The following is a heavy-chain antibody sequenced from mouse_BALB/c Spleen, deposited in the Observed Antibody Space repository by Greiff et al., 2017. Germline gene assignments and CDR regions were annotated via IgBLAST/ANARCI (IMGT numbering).Heavy chain of an antibody. J-gene: IGHJ3*01. CDR1: GFTFSSFG. CDR3: ARSGSPEDSSGYGFAC. V-gene: IGHV5-17*02. D-gene: IGHD3-2*01. CDR2: ISSGSSTI. Sequence: EVMLVESGGGLVQPGGSRKLSCAASGFTFSSFGMHWVRQAPEKGLEWVAYISSGSSTIYYADTVKGRFTISRDNPKNTLFLQMTSLRSEDTAMYYCARSGSPEDSSGYGFACWGQGTLVTVSA.